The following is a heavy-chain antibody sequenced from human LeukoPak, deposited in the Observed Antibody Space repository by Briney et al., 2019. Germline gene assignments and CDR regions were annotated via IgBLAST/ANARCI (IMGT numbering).Heavy chain of an antibody. CDR2: IFYSGST. D-gene: IGHD4-23*01. V-gene: IGHV4-59*08. CDR3: ARHNNYGANSMSFDS. CDR1: GGSISGYY. J-gene: IGHJ4*02. Sequence: SETLSLTCTVSGGSISGYYWSWIRQPPGKGLECVGYIFYSGSTNYNPSFKSRVSISLDTSKNQFSLKLSSVTAADTAVYYCARHNNYGANSMSFDSWGQGTLVTVSS.